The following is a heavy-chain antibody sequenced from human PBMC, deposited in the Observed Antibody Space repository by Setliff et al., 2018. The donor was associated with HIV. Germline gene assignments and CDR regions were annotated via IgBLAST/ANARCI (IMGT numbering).Heavy chain of an antibody. CDR2: INTDGSSA. D-gene: IGHD3-9*01. J-gene: IGHJ4*02. Sequence: GSLRLSCAASGFTFSNSWMHWVRQAPGKGLVWVSRINTDGSSATYADSVKGRFTNSRDNAKNTLYLQMDSLRAEDTAVYYCVRDRDWAFDYWGQGILVTVSS. CDR3: VRDRDWAFDY. V-gene: IGHV3-74*03. CDR1: GFTFSNSW.